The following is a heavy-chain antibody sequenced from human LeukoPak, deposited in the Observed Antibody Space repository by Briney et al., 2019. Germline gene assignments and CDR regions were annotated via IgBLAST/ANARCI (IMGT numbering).Heavy chain of an antibody. Sequence: SVKVSCKASGGTFSSYAISWVRQAPGQGLEWMGGIIPIFGTANYAQKFQGRVTITADESTSTAYMELSSLRSEDTAVYYCARSPLTSSSSYYYYMDVWGKGTTVTVSS. V-gene: IGHV1-69*13. CDR2: IIPIFGTA. CDR1: GGTFSSYA. J-gene: IGHJ6*03. D-gene: IGHD6-6*01. CDR3: ARSPLTSSSSYYYYMDV.